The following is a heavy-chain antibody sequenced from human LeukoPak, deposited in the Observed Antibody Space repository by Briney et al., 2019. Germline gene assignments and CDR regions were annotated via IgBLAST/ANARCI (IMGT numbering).Heavy chain of an antibody. CDR2: ISGSGGST. J-gene: IGHJ5*02. CDR1: GFTFSSYA. Sequence: GGSLRLSCAASGFTFSSYAMSWVRQAPGKGLEWVSAISGSGGSTYYADSVKGRFTISRDNSKNTLYLQMNSLRAEDTAVYYCARVWGGTTGGWFDPWGQGTLVTVSS. CDR3: ARVWGGTTGGWFDP. D-gene: IGHD3-16*01. V-gene: IGHV3-23*01.